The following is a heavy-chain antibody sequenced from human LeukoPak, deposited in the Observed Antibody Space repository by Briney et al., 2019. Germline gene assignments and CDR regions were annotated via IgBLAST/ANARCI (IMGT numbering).Heavy chain of an antibody. V-gene: IGHV1-69*13. CDR2: IIPIFGTA. CDR3: ARAAAAGRDYYGMDV. J-gene: IGHJ6*02. Sequence: SVTVSFKASGGTFSSYAISWVRQAPGQGLEWMGGIIPIFGTANYAQKFQGRVTITADESTSTAYMELSSLRSEDTAVYYCARAAAAGRDYYGMDVWGQGTTVTVSS. CDR1: GGTFSSYA. D-gene: IGHD6-13*01.